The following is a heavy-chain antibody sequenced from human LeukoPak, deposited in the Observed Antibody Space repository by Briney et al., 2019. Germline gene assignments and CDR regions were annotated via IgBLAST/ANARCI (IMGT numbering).Heavy chain of an antibody. V-gene: IGHV3-23*01. CDR3: AKDVYGDYGGLDY. CDR1: GGSFSGHY. J-gene: IGHJ4*02. D-gene: IGHD4-23*01. CDR2: IRGSDGST. Sequence: ETLSLTCAVYGGSFSGHYWSWVRQPPGKGLEWVSSIRGSDGSTYYADPVPGRFAIYRDNSKHTLYLQMNSLRADDTAVYYRAKDVYGDYGGLDYWGQRTLVPV.